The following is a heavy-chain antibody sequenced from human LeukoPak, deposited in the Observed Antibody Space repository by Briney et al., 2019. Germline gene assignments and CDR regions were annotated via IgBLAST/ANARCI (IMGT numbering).Heavy chain of an antibody. CDR2: ISYDGSNK. V-gene: IGHV3-30*18. CDR1: GFTFSSYG. CDR3: AKVLEAEGSPPLDY. D-gene: IGHD6-13*01. J-gene: IGHJ4*02. Sequence: GGSLRLSCAASGFTFSSYGMHWARQAPGKGLEWVAVISYDGSNKYYADSVKGRFTISRDNSKNTLHLQMNSLRAEDTAVYYCAKVLEAEGSPPLDYWGQGTLVTVSS.